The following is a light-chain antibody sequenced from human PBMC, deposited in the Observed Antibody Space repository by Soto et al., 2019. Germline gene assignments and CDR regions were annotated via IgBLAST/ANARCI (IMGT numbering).Light chain of an antibody. J-gene: IGKJ1*01. V-gene: IGKV1-9*01. CDR1: LDIRSY. Sequence: DIQMTHSPSSLSASVGDRAAITCRASLDIRSYLAWYQQKPGRAPKLLIYAASTLQSGVPSRFSGSGSGTEFTLTISSLQPDDFATYYCQHYNSYSEAFGQGTKVDIK. CDR2: AAS. CDR3: QHYNSYSEA.